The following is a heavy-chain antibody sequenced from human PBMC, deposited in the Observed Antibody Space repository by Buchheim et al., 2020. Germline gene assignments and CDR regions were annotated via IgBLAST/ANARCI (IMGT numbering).Heavy chain of an antibody. J-gene: IGHJ4*02. V-gene: IGHV3-48*01. CDR1: GFTFSSYS. CDR3: ARVGDCSGGSCYSRYFDY. D-gene: IGHD2-15*01. Sequence: EVQLVESGGGLVQPGGSLRLSCAASGFTFSSYSMNWVRQAPGKGLEWVSYISSSSSTIYYADSVKGRFTISRDNAKNALYLQMNSLRAEDTAVYYCARVGDCSGGSCYSRYFDYWGQGTL. CDR2: ISSSSSTI.